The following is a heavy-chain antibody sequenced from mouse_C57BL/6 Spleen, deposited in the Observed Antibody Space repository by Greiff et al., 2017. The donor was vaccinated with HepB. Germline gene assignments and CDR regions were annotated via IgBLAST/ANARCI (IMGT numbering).Heavy chain of an antibody. V-gene: IGHV5-17*01. J-gene: IGHJ4*01. Sequence: EVQVVESGGGLVKPGGSLKLSCAASGFTFSDYGMHWVRQAPEKGLEWVAYISSGSSTIYYADTVKGRFTISRDNAKNTLFLQMTSLRSEDTAMYYCARFRGTGAMDYWGQGTSVTVSS. D-gene: IGHD4-1*01. CDR1: GFTFSDYG. CDR2: ISSGSSTI. CDR3: ARFRGTGAMDY.